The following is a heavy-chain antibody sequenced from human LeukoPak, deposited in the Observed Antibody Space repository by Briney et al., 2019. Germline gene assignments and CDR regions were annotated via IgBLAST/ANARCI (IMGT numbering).Heavy chain of an antibody. CDR2: IFYSGST. J-gene: IGHJ4*02. V-gene: IGHV4-59*01. CDR1: GGSISNYY. CDR3: ARGNWYLDY. D-gene: IGHD1-1*01. Sequence: SETLSLTCTVSGGSISNYYWSWIRQPPGKGLEWIGYIFYSGSTNYNPSLKSRVTISVDTSKNQFSLKLTSVTAADTAVYYCARGNWYLDYWGQGTLVTVSS.